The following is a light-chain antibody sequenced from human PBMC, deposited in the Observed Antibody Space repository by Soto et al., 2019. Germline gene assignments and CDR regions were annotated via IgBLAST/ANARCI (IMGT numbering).Light chain of an antibody. V-gene: IGLV1-44*01. CDR1: GSNIGSNS. J-gene: IGLJ3*02. CDR2: GNN. CDR3: ATWDDSLIGGV. Sequence: QSVLAQPPSASGTPGQTVAISCSGSGSNIGSNSVSWYQQVPGTAPKLVIYGNNQRPSGVPDRFSASKSDTSASLAISGLRSEDEADYFCATWDDSLIGGVFGGGTQLTVL.